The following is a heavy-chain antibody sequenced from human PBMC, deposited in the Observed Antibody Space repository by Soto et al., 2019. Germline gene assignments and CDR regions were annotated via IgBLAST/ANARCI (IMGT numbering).Heavy chain of an antibody. J-gene: IGHJ4*02. CDR3: ARLEGLATISYYFDS. Sequence: QLQLQESGPGLVKPSETLSLTCSVSDDSINSDKYYWGWIRQPPGQGLEWIVSIYYRGNAYYNPALQTPVSIPLDQPKSQFSGKLNLVTAAFSAVYFSARLEGLATISYYFDSWGPGALVTVSS. CDR2: IYYRGNA. V-gene: IGHV4-39*01. CDR1: DDSINSDKYY. D-gene: IGHD3-9*01.